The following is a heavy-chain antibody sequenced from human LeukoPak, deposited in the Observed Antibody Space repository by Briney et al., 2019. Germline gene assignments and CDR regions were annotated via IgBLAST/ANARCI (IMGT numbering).Heavy chain of an antibody. Sequence: GGSLRLSCAASGFTFSSYSMNWVRQAPGKGLEWVSSISSSSSNINYADSVKGRFTISRDNAKNSLYLQMNSLRVEDTAVYYCARGPREIWFGESSYWGQGTLVTVSS. D-gene: IGHD3-10*01. CDR3: ARGPREIWFGESSY. V-gene: IGHV3-21*01. J-gene: IGHJ4*02. CDR1: GFTFSSYS. CDR2: ISSSSSNI.